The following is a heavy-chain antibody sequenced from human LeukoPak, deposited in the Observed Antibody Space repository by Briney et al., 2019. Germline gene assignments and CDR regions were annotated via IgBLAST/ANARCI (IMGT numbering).Heavy chain of an antibody. CDR3: ARPGGDSWYGAFDI. CDR1: GGSISSYY. CDR2: IYYSGST. D-gene: IGHD6-13*01. Sequence: SETLSLTCTVSGGSISSYYWSWIRQPPGKGLEWIGYIYYSGSTYYNPSLKSRVTISVDTSKNQFSLKLSSVTAADTAVYYCARPGGDSWYGAFDIWGQGTMVTVSS. V-gene: IGHV4-59*08. J-gene: IGHJ3*02.